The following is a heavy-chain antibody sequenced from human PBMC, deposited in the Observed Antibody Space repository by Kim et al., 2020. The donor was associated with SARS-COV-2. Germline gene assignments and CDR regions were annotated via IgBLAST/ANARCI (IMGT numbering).Heavy chain of an antibody. CDR3: ARGRVTMVRGLIYSYYGLDV. D-gene: IGHD3-10*01. CDR2: TYYKSKWYH. V-gene: IGHV6-1*01. J-gene: IGHJ6*02. Sequence: SQTLSLTCAISGDSVSSDSATWNWIRQSPSRGLEWLGRTYYKSKWYHDYAMSVKSRITINPDTSKNQFSLQLKSVTPEDTAVYYCARGRVTMVRGLIYSYYGLDVWGQGTTVIVSS. CDR1: GDSVSSDSAT.